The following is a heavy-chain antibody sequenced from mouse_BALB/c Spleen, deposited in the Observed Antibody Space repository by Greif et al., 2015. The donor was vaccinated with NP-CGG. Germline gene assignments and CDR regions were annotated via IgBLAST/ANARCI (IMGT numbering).Heavy chain of an antibody. CDR3: ARWGTTVVAYYAMDY. J-gene: IGHJ4*01. CDR1: GYAFTNYL. Sequence: VHLVESGAELVRPGTSVKVPCKASGYAFTNYLIEWVKQRPGQGLEWIGVINPGSGGTNYNEKFKGKATLTADKSSSIAYMQLSSLTSDDSAVYFCARWGTTVVAYYAMDYWGQGTSVTVSS. CDR2: INPGSGGT. V-gene: IGHV1-54*01. D-gene: IGHD1-1*01.